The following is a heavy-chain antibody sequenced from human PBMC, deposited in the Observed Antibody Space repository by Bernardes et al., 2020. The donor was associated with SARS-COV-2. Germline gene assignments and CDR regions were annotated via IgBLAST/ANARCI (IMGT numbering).Heavy chain of an antibody. CDR3: VGNEVWAFDY. CDR1: EFTFSSHA. CDR2: MPCTDTTT. D-gene: IGHD1-1*01. Sequence: GGSLRLSCAASEFTFSSHALNWVRQAPGKGLEWIASMPCTDTTTYYADSVKGRFTISRDNSKNTLYLQMNSLRADYTATYYCVGNEVWAFDYRGQGALVTGSP. J-gene: IGHJ4*02. V-gene: IGHV3-23*05.